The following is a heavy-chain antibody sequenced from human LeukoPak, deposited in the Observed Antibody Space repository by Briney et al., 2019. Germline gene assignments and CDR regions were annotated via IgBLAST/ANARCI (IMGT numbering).Heavy chain of an antibody. J-gene: IGHJ4*02. D-gene: IGHD3-10*01. Sequence: PGRSLRLSCAASGFTFSSYAMHWVRQAPGKGLEWVAVISYDGSNKYYADFVKGRFTISRDNSKNTLYLQMNSLRAEDTAVYYCASNAVRITMVRGVILDYWGQGTLVTVSS. CDR1: GFTFSSYA. V-gene: IGHV3-30*04. CDR3: ASNAVRITMVRGVILDY. CDR2: ISYDGSNK.